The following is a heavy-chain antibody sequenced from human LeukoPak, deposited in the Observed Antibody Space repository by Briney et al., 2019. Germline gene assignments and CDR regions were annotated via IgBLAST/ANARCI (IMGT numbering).Heavy chain of an antibody. CDR1: GGSISGSSYY. J-gene: IGHJ4*02. Sequence: SETLSLTCTVSGGSISGSSYYWGWIRQPPGKGLEWIGSIYYSGSTYYNPSLKSRVTISVDTSKNQFSLKLSSVTAADTAVYYCARDFDWFNWGQGTLVTVSS. CDR3: ARDFDWFN. V-gene: IGHV4-39*02. D-gene: IGHD3-9*01. CDR2: IYYSGST.